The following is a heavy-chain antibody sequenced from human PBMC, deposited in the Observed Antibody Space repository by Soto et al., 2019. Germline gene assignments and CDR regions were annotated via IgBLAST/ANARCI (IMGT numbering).Heavy chain of an antibody. D-gene: IGHD2-2*01. V-gene: IGHV4-31*11. CDR1: GGSFSGYY. CDR2: IYSSGSS. CDR3: ARQGTTSSVGFDP. J-gene: IGHJ5*02. Sequence: PSETLSLTCVIYGGSFSGYYWSLIRQHPGKGLEWIGYIYSSGSSYNNPSLKSRVTISVDTSKNQFSLKLSSVTAADTAVYYCARQGTTSSVGFDPWGQGTLVTVSS.